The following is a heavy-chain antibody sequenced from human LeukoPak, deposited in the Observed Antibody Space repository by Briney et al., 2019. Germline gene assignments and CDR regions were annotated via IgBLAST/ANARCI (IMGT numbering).Heavy chain of an antibody. CDR1: GYTFTSYY. Sequence: ASVKVSCKASGYTFTSYYMHWVRQAPGQGLEWMGIINPSGGSTSYAQKFQGRVTMTRDTSTSTAYMELSSLKSEDTAVYYCARGITDFWTGYYFFDYWGQGTLVTVSS. CDR2: INPSGGST. D-gene: IGHD3/OR15-3a*01. CDR3: ARGITDFWTGYYFFDY. V-gene: IGHV1-46*01. J-gene: IGHJ4*02.